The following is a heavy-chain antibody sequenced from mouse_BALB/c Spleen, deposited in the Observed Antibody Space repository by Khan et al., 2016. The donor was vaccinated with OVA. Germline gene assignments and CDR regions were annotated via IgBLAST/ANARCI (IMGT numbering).Heavy chain of an antibody. Sequence: EVQLVETGPGLVKPSQSLSLTCTVTGYSITSDYAWNWIRQFPGDRLEWMGYISSSGSASYNPSLKSRISITRDTSKNQFFLQLKSVTTEDTATYYCARDGSRYNYAMDYWGQGTSGTVSS. CDR3: ARDGSRYNYAMDY. V-gene: IGHV3-2*02. D-gene: IGHD2-3*01. CDR2: ISSSGSA. CDR1: GYSITSDYA. J-gene: IGHJ4*01.